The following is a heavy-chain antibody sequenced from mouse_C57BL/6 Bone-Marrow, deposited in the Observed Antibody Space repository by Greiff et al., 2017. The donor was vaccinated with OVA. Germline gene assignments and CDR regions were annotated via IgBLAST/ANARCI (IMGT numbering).Heavy chain of an antibody. CDR1: GYAFSSSW. D-gene: IGHD4-1*01. CDR2: IYPGDGDT. V-gene: IGHV1-82*01. Sequence: QVQLQQSGPELVKPGASVKISCKASGYAFSSSWMNWVKQRPGKGLEWIGRIYPGDGDTNYNGKFKGKATLTADKSSSTAYMQLSSLTSEDSAVYFCARNLGRGYWGQGTTLTVSS. J-gene: IGHJ2*01. CDR3: ARNLGRGY.